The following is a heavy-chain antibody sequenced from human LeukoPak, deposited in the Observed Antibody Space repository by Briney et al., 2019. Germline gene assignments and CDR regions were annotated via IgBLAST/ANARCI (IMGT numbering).Heavy chain of an antibody. CDR1: GYTFTSYA. Sequence: GASVRVSCKASGYTFTSYAMHWVRQAPGQRLEWMGWINAGNGNTKYSQKFQGRVTITRDTSASTAYMELSSLRSEDTAVYYCATSSGWYDLYYFDYWGQGTLVTVSS. D-gene: IGHD6-19*01. J-gene: IGHJ4*02. CDR3: ATSSGWYDLYYFDY. V-gene: IGHV1-3*01. CDR2: INAGNGNT.